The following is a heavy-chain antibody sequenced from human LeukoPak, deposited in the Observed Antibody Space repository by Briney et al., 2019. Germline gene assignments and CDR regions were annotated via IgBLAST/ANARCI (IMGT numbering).Heavy chain of an antibody. CDR2: ISGTSSPR. V-gene: IGHV3-48*04. D-gene: IGHD4-17*01. CDR3: ARDVYGDYAIDY. CDR1: GFTFSSYS. Sequence: GGSLRLSCAASGFTFSSYSMNWVRQAPGQGLEWVSYISGTSSPRYYADSVKGLFTITRDNAKNSLYLQMNSLRAEDTAVYYCARDVYGDYAIDYWGQGTLVTVSS. J-gene: IGHJ4*02.